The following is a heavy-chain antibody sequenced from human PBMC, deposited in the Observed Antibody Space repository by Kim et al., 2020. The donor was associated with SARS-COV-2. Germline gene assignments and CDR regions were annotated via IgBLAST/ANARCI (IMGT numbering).Heavy chain of an antibody. V-gene: IGHV3-30*01. D-gene: IGHD6-13*01. CDR3: ARDRDSSSWSPEDNWFDP. Sequence: KGRFTISRDNSKNTLYLQMNSLRAEDTAVYYCARDRDSSSWSPEDNWFDPWGQGTLVTVSS. J-gene: IGHJ5*02.